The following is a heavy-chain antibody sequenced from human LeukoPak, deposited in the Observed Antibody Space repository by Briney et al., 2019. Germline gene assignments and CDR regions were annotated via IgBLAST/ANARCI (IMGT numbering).Heavy chain of an antibody. V-gene: IGHV1-2*02. CDR2: INPDSGGT. J-gene: IGHJ4*02. CDR1: GYTFTGYY. CDR3: ARVASAVYSDY. Sequence: ASVKVSCKASGYTFTGYYIHWVRQAPGQGLEWMGWINPDSGGTNYAQIFQGRVTMTRDTSISTAYMELNRLRSDDTAVYYCARVASAVYSDYWGQGTLSPSPQ.